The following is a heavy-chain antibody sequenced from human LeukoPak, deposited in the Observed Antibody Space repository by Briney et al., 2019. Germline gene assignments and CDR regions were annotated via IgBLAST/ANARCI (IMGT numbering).Heavy chain of an antibody. CDR3: ARGERGIRGVPNKALPFDS. CDR2: INQSGSA. Sequence: SETLSLTCAVYGGSFSGYYLTWIRQPPGKGLEWIGAINQSGSANYNPSLKSRVTISKAMSKKQFSLKLTAVTAADPAVYSCARGERGIRGVPNKALPFDSWGQGTLVTVSS. D-gene: IGHD3-10*01. J-gene: IGHJ4*02. V-gene: IGHV4-34*01. CDR1: GGSFSGYY.